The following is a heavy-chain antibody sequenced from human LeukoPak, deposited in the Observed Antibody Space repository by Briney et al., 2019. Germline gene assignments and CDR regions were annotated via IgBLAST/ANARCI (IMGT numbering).Heavy chain of an antibody. D-gene: IGHD1-14*01. CDR2: INHSGST. CDR1: GVSFRDYY. J-gene: IGHJ4*02. V-gene: IGHV4-34*01. CDR3: ARVYIGYDY. Sequence: PSETLSLTCAVYGVSFRDYYWSWIRQPPGKGLEWIGDINHSGSTNYNPSLKSRVSISVDRSKNQFSLKLSSVTAADTAVYYCARVYIGYDYWGQGTLVTVSS.